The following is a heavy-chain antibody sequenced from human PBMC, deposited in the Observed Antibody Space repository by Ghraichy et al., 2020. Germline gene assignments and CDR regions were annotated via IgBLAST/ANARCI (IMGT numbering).Heavy chain of an antibody. J-gene: IGHJ5*02. Sequence: ASGKVSCKASGYTFTGYYMHWVRQAPGQGLEWMGWINPNSGGTNYSQKFQGWVTITRDTSTSTAYMELSSLRSDDTAVYYCARGNGGCSSTSCHLGWFDPWGQGTLVTVSS. CDR2: INPNSGGT. CDR3: ARGNGGCSSTSCHLGWFDP. D-gene: IGHD2-2*01. CDR1: GYTFTGYY. V-gene: IGHV1-2*04.